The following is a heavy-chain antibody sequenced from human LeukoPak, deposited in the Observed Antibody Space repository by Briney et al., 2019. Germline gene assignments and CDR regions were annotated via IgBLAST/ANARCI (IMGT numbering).Heavy chain of an antibody. J-gene: IGHJ4*02. CDR3: ARGSGSCLLNY. V-gene: IGHV3-21*01. D-gene: IGHD1-26*01. Sequence: GGSLRLSCAASGFTFSSYSMNWVRQAPGKGLEWVSSISSSSSYIYYADSVKGRFTISRDDAKNSLYLQMNSLRAEDTAVYYCARGSGSCLLNYWGQGTLVTVSS. CDR2: ISSSSSYI. CDR1: GFTFSSYS.